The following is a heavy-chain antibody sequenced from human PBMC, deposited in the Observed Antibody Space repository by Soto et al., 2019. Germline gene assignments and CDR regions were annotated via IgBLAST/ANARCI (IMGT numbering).Heavy chain of an antibody. V-gene: IGHV1-3*04. J-gene: IGHJ5*02. CDR1: GITSTTYT. CDR2: INTGNGNT. CDR3: AIAISGYVT. Sequence: QVQLVQSGAEVKKPGASVKVSCKASGITSTTYTIHWVRQAPGQGLEWMGWINTGNGNTRYSQRFLGRVSLTTDTSASTASMDLSSLTSEDTAVYYYAIAISGYVTWGQGTLITVSS. D-gene: IGHD5-12*01.